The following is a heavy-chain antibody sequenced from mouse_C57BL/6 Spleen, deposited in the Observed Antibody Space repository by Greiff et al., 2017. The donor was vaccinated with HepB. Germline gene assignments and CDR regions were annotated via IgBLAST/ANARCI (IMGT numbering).Heavy chain of an antibody. CDR1: GFTFSDFY. J-gene: IGHJ4*01. Sequence: EVKLQESGGGLVQSGRSLRLSCATSGFTFSDFYMEWVRQAPGKGLEWIAASRNKANDYTTEYSASVKGRFIVSRDTSQSILYLQMNALRAEDTAIYYCAREYEGMDYWGQGTSVTVSS. V-gene: IGHV7-1*01. CDR2: SRNKANDYTT. D-gene: IGHD2-3*01. CDR3: AREYEGMDY.